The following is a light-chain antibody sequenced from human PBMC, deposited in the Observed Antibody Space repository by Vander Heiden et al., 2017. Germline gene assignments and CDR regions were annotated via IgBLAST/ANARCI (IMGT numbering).Light chain of an antibody. J-gene: IGLJ2*01. Sequence: QSVLTQPPSVSAAPGQQVTISCSGSSSNIGNNYVSWYQQLPGTAPTLLIYENNKRPSGIPDRFSGSKSGTSATLGITGLQTGDEADYYCGTWDSSLSGVVFGGGTKLTVL. CDR3: GTWDSSLSGVV. V-gene: IGLV1-51*02. CDR1: SSNIGNNY. CDR2: ENN.